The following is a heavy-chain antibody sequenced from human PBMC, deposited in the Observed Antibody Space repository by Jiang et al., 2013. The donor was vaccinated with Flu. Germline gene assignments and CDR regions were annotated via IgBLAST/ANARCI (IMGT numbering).Heavy chain of an antibody. D-gene: IGHD1-26*01. CDR2: INSDGSST. J-gene: IGHJ4*02. Sequence: CAASGFTFSSYWMHWVRQAPGKGLVWVSRINSDGSSTSYADSVKGRFTISRDNAKNTLYLQMNSLRAEDTAVYYCASSVVWELDGGYWGQGTLVTVSS. CDR1: GFTFSSYW. CDR3: ASSVVWELDGGY. V-gene: IGHV3-74*01.